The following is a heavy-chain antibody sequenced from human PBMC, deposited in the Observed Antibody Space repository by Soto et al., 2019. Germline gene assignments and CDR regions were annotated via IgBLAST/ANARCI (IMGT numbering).Heavy chain of an antibody. D-gene: IGHD2-2*01. V-gene: IGHV1-24*01. CDR2: FDPEDGET. J-gene: IGHJ4*02. Sequence: ASVKVSCKVSGYTLTELSMHWVRQAPGKGLEWIGGFDPEDGETIYAQKFQGRVTMTEDTSTDTAYMELSSLRSEDTAVYYCATGDYCSSTSCGLGYWGQGTLVTVSS. CDR1: GYTLTELS. CDR3: ATGDYCSSTSCGLGY.